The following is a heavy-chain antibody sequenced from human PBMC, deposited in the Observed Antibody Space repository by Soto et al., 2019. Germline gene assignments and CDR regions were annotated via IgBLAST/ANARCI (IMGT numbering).Heavy chain of an antibody. V-gene: IGHV1-69*02. D-gene: IGHD2-15*01. CDR2: IIPILGIA. CDR1: GGTFSSYT. CDR3: ATSLRKPKINIVLVVAATAGCAFDI. Sequence: QVQLVQSGAEVKKPGSSVKVSCKASGGTFSSYTISWVRQAPGQGLEWMGRIIPILGIANYAQKFQGRVTITADKSTSTAYMELSSLRSEDTAVYYCATSLRKPKINIVLVVAATAGCAFDIWGQGTMVTVSS. J-gene: IGHJ3*02.